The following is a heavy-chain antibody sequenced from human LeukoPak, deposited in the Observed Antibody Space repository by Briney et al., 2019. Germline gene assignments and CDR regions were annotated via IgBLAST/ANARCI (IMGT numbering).Heavy chain of an antibody. Sequence: GASVKVSCKASGYTFTNYGISWVRQAPGQGLEWMSWISANNGEIRYAQNFQGRVTMTTDTSTTTAYMELRSLRSDDTAVYYCARDSRLKPEKRVHPFDYWGQGTLVTVSS. CDR3: ARDSRLKPEKRVHPFDY. V-gene: IGHV1-18*04. CDR2: ISANNGEI. J-gene: IGHJ4*02. D-gene: IGHD1-14*01. CDR1: GYTFTNYG.